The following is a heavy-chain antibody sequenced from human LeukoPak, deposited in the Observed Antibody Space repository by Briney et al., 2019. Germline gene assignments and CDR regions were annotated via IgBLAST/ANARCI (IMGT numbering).Heavy chain of an antibody. CDR2: ISSSSTI. D-gene: IGHD2-8*01. CDR1: GFTFDDYA. CDR3: ARDGKGTSL. Sequence: GGSLRLSCAASGFTFDDYAMHWVRQAPGKGLEWVSYISSSSTIYYADSVKGRFTISRDNAKNSLYLQMNSLRAEDTAVYYCARDGKGTSLWGQGTLVTVSS. V-gene: IGHV3-69-1*01. J-gene: IGHJ4*02.